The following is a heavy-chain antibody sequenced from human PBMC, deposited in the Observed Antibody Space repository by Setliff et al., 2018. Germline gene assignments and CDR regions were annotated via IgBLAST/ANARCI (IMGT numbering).Heavy chain of an antibody. V-gene: IGHV1-46*01. Sequence: ASVHVSYLPSGYAFTNYYLFWVRQAPGQGPEWMGTINTGGGSASIVDQFQGRVTMTRDTSTSTVYLDLNSLRADDTAVYYCVRGGLAAAGKKGAFEHWGQGTLVTVSS. J-gene: IGHJ4*02. CDR3: VRGGLAAAGKKGAFEH. CDR1: GYAFTNYY. CDR2: INTGGGSA. D-gene: IGHD6-13*01.